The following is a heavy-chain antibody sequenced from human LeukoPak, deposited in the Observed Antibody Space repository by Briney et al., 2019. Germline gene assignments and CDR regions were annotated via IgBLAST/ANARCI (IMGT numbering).Heavy chain of an antibody. CDR1: GDSISTSNW. CDR2: IYHSGST. CDR3: ARDMEGGSFGPLY. V-gene: IGHV4-4*02. J-gene: IGHJ4*02. D-gene: IGHD1-26*01. Sequence: SGTLSLTCAVSGDSISTSNWWSWVRQSPGKGLEWIGEIYHSGSTNYNPSLKSRVTMSVDKSKNQFSLKLNSVTAADTAVYYCARDMEGGSFGPLYWGQGTLVTVSS.